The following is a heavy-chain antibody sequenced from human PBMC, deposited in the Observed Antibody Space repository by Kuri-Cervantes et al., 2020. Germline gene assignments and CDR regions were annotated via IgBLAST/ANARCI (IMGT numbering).Heavy chain of an antibody. J-gene: IGHJ5*02. CDR3: ARDQYYYDSSGYYNWFDP. D-gene: IGHD3-22*01. V-gene: IGHV4-31*03. Sequence: SETLSLTCTVCGGSISSGGYYWSWIRQHPGKGLEWIGYIYYSGSTYYNPSFKSRVTISVDTSKNQFSLKLSSVTAADTAVYYCARDQYYYDSSGYYNWFDPWGQGTLVTVSS. CDR1: GGSISSGGYY. CDR2: IYYSGST.